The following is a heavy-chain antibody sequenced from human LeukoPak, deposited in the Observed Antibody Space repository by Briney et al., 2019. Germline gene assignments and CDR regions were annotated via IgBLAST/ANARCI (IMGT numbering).Heavy chain of an antibody. Sequence: PSETLSLTCAVYGGSFSGYYRSWIRQPPGKGLEWIGEINHSGSTNYNPSLKSRVTISVDTSKNQFSLKLSSVTAADTAVYYCARAMDSAAAMYYFDYWGQGTLVTVSS. D-gene: IGHD6-13*01. CDR3: ARAMDSAAAMYYFDY. J-gene: IGHJ4*02. CDR1: GGSFSGYY. CDR2: INHSGST. V-gene: IGHV4-34*01.